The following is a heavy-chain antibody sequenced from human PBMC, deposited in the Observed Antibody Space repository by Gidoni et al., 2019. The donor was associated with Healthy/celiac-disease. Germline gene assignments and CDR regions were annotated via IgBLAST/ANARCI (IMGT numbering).Heavy chain of an antibody. CDR3: AKDRHSSSWYYFDY. Sequence: EVQLVESGGGLVQPGRSLRLTCAASGFTFDDYAMHLVLQAPGKGLECVSGISWNSGSICYADSVKGRFTISRDNAKNSLYLQMNSLRAEDTALYYCAKDRHSSSWYYFDYWGQGTLVTVSS. CDR1: GFTFDDYA. V-gene: IGHV3-9*01. D-gene: IGHD6-13*01. CDR2: ISWNSGSI. J-gene: IGHJ4*02.